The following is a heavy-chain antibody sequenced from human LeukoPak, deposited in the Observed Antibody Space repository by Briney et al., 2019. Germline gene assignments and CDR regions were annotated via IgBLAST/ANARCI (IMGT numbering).Heavy chain of an antibody. CDR2: ISSSSSTI. Sequence: GSLRLSCAASGFTFSNYSMNWVRQAPGKGLEWVSYISSSSSTIYHADSVKGRFTISRDNAKNSLYLQMNSLRAEDTAVYYCARDSITIFGVINYWGQGTLVTVSS. V-gene: IGHV3-48*01. CDR3: ARDSITIFGVINY. J-gene: IGHJ4*02. CDR1: GFTFSNYS. D-gene: IGHD3-3*01.